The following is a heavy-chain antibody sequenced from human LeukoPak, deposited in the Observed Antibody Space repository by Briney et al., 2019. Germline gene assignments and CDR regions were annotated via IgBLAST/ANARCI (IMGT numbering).Heavy chain of an antibody. J-gene: IGHJ3*02. CDR3: ARGRYGGDSVAAFDI. CDR1: GFTFSSGD. Sequence: GGSPRLSCVASGFTFSSGDMHWVRQAPGRGLEWVAVIWYDGSDKDYADSVKGRFTISRDNSKNTVYLQMNSLRAEDTAVYYCARGRYGGDSVAAFDIWGQGTMVTVAS. D-gene: IGHD4-23*01. V-gene: IGHV3-33*01. CDR2: IWYDGSDK.